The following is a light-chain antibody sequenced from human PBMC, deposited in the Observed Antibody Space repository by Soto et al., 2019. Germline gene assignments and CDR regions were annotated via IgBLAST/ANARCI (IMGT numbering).Light chain of an antibody. Sequence: QSVLTQPAAVSGSPGQSNTISCTGTSSDGGGYNYVSWYQQYPGKAPKLMIYEVSNRPSGVSNRFSGSKSGNTASLTISGLQAEDEADYYCSSYTSSILVFGGGTKVTVL. CDR1: SSDGGGYNY. V-gene: IGLV2-14*01. CDR3: SSYTSSILV. CDR2: EVS. J-gene: IGLJ3*02.